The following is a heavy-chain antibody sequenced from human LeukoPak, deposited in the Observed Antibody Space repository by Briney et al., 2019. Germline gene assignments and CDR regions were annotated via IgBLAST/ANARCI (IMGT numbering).Heavy chain of an antibody. J-gene: IGHJ4*02. CDR1: GGSFTNYY. V-gene: IGHV4-59*01. CDR2: MYYSGDT. Sequence: SETLSLTCAVYGGSFTNYYWGWIRQPPGKGLESIGYMYYSGDTNYNPSLKSRVTISADTSKNQFSLKLNSVTAADTAVYYCARFPRYWGQGILVTVSS. D-gene: IGHD6-6*01. CDR3: ARFPRY.